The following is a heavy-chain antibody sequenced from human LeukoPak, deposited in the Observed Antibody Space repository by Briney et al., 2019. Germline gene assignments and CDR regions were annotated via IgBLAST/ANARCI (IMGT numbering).Heavy chain of an antibody. CDR2: INSNSGGT. CDR3: ARALLWFGEPSHIDY. J-gene: IGHJ4*02. CDR1: GYTFTGYY. Sequence: ASVKVSCKASGYTFTGYYVHWVRQAPGQGLEWMGRINSNSGGTNYAQKFQGRFTMTRDTSISTAYMELRSLRSDDTAVYYCARALLWFGEPSHIDYWGQGTLVTASS. D-gene: IGHD3-10*01. V-gene: IGHV1-2*02.